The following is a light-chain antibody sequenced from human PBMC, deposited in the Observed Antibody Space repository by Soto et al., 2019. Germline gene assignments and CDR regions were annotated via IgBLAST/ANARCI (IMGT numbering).Light chain of an antibody. CDR2: DVS. CDR1: SGDVGGYNF. V-gene: IGLV2-11*01. J-gene: IGLJ3*02. Sequence: QSALTQPRSVSGSPGQSVTISCTGTSGDVGGYNFVSWYQQHPGKAHTLMIFDVSQRPSGVPDRFSGSKSGNTASLTISGLQADDEAGYYCYSYGGSYIWVFGGGTKVTVL. CDR3: YSYGGSYIWV.